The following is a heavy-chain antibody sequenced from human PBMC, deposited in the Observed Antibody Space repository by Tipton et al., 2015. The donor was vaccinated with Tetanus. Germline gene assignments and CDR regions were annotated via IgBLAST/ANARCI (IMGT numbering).Heavy chain of an antibody. CDR3: ARGPDILTQTVSFDY. Sequence: TLSLTCTVSGGSISSGGYYWSWIRQHPGKGLEWIGYIYYSGSTYYNPSLKSRVTISVDTSKNQFSLKLSSVTAADTAVYYCARGPDILTQTVSFDYWGQGPLVTVSS. CDR2: IYYSGST. V-gene: IGHV4-31*03. D-gene: IGHD3-9*01. CDR1: GGSISSGGYY. J-gene: IGHJ4*02.